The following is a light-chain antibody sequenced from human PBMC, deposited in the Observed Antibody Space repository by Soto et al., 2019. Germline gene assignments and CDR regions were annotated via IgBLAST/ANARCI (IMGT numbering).Light chain of an antibody. CDR3: CSYAGSRTFV. CDR1: SSDVGTYNL. V-gene: IGLV2-23*01. J-gene: IGLJ2*01. Sequence: QSALTQPASVSGSPGQSITISCTGTSSDVGTYNLVSWYQQLPGKAPRLIIYEGTKRPSGISHRFSGSKSDNTASLTISGLRAEDEAHYHCCSYAGSRTFVFGGGTK. CDR2: EGT.